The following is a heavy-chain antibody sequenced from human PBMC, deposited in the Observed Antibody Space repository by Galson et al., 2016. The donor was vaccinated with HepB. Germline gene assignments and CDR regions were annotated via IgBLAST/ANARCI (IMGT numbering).Heavy chain of an antibody. CDR1: GFTFSSHA. Sequence: SLSLSCAASGFTFSSHAMSWVRQAPGRGLEWVSCLSGSGGSTYYADSVKGRFTISRDNSKNTLYLQMNSLRAEDTAIYYCARDPSWYTSGWYDFWGQGTLVTVSS. CDR3: ARDPSWYTSGWYDF. V-gene: IGHV3-23*01. CDR2: LSGSGGST. D-gene: IGHD6-19*01. J-gene: IGHJ5*01.